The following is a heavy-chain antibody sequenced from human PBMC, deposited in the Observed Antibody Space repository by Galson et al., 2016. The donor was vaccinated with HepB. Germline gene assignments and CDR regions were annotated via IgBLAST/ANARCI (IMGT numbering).Heavy chain of an antibody. CDR1: GYTFTSYA. D-gene: IGHD6-13*01. CDR3: ARVTSSWAAAGYLSDAFDI. CDR2: INAGNGNT. Sequence: SVKVSCKASGYTFTSYAMHWVRQAPGQRLEWMGWINAGNGNTKYSQKFQGRVTITRDTSASTAYMELSSLRSEHTAVYYCARVTSSWAAAGYLSDAFDIWGQGTMVTVSS. V-gene: IGHV1-3*01. J-gene: IGHJ3*02.